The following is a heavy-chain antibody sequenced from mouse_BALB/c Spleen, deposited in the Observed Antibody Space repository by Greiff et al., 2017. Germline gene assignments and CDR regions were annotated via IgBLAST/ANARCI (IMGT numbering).Heavy chain of an antibody. J-gene: IGHJ3*01. CDR3: ARGVGDYASWFAY. Sequence: DVMLVESGGGLVKPGGSLKLSCAASGFTFSSYAMSWVRQTPEKRLEWVASISSGGSTYYPDSVKGRFTISRDNARNILYLQMSSLRSEDTAMYYCARGVGDYASWFAYWGQGTLVTVSA. CDR2: ISSGGST. D-gene: IGHD2-4*01. CDR1: GFTFSSYA. V-gene: IGHV5-6-5*01.